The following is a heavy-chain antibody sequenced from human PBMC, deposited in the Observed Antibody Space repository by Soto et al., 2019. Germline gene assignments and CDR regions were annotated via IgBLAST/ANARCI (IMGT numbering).Heavy chain of an antibody. V-gene: IGHV2-5*02. CDR2: IYWDDDK. CDR3: AHFYASVRSPMQAFDV. Sequence: QITLKESGPALVKPTQTLTLTCTCSGFSLSRSEMAVGWIRQPPGKALEWLALIYWDDDKPYSPSLNNRLTTTKDTSKNQVVLMMTNMDPVDTVTYYFAHFYASVRSPMQAFDVWGHGTTVSVSS. D-gene: IGHD3-10*01. CDR1: GFSLSRSEMA. J-gene: IGHJ3*01.